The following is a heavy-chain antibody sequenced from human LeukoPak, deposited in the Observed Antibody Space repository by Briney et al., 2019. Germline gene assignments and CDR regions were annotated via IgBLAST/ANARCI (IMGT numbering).Heavy chain of an antibody. J-gene: IGHJ4*02. D-gene: IGHD3-10*01. CDR1: GYTFTSYD. CDR3: ARGRIAKSYMVRGVHDY. CDR2: MNPNSGNT. V-gene: IGHV1-8*01. Sequence: ASVKVSCKASGYTFTSYDINWVRQATGQGLEWMGWMNPNSGNTGYAQKFQGRVTMTRDTSISTAYMELSSLRSEDTAVYYCARGRIAKSYMVRGVHDYWGQGTLVTVSS.